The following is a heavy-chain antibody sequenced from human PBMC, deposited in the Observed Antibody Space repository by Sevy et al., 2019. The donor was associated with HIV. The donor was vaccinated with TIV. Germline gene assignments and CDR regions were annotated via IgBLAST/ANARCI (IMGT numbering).Heavy chain of an antibody. CDR3: ARVDSSGWSDY. D-gene: IGHD6-13*01. V-gene: IGHV4-38-2*01. CDR1: GYSMTSGYF. CDR2: LYHSGTT. J-gene: IGHJ4*02. Sequence: SETLSLTCAVSGYSMTSGYFWGWIRQSPGKGLEWIGSLYHSGTTYYSPSLKSRVTLSVDTSKNQFSLKVRSVTAADTAVYYCARVDSSGWSDYWGQGTLDTVSS.